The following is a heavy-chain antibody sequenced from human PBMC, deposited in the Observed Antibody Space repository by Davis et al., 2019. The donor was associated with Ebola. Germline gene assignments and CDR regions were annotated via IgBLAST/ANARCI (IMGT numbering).Heavy chain of an antibody. CDR3: ARDLWLGLYYYGMDV. CDR1: GFTFSSYA. D-gene: IGHD6-19*01. CDR2: ISSNGGST. J-gene: IGHJ6*04. Sequence: GGSLRLSCAASGFTFSSYAMHWVRQAPGKGLEFVSAISSNGGSTYYANSVKGRFTISRDNSKNTLYLQMNSLRAEDTAVYYCARDLWLGLYYYGMDVWGKGTTVTVSS. V-gene: IGHV3-64*01.